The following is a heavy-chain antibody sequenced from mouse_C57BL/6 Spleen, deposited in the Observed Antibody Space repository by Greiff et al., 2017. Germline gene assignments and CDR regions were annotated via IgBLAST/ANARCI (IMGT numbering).Heavy chain of an antibody. CDR3: ARHEKGITTVVDYFDY. CDR2: FYPGSGSI. J-gene: IGHJ2*01. CDR1: GYTFTEYT. Sequence: VKLMESGAELVKPGASVKLSCKASGYTFTEYTIHWVKQRSGQGLEWIGWFYPGSGSIKYNEKFKDKATLTADKSSSTVYMELSRLTSEDSAVYFCARHEKGITTVVDYFDYWGQGTTLTVSS. D-gene: IGHD1-1*01. V-gene: IGHV1-62-2*01.